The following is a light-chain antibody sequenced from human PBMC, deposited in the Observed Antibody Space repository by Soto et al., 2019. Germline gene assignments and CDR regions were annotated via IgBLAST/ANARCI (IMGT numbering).Light chain of an antibody. V-gene: IGKV1-33*01. CDR2: DAS. Sequence: DIQMTQSPSSLSASVGDRVTITCQASQDISNYLNWYQQKPGKAPKLLIYDASNLETGVPSRFSGSGSGTDFTFTISSLQPEDIATYYCQQDDNLPGYTCGQGTKLEIK. CDR3: QQDDNLPGYT. J-gene: IGKJ2*01. CDR1: QDISNY.